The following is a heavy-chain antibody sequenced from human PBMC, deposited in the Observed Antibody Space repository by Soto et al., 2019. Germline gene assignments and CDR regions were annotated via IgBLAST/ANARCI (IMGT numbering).Heavy chain of an antibody. V-gene: IGHV3-30-3*01. Sequence: QVQLVESGGGVVQPGRSLRLSCAASGFTFSSYAMHWVRQAPGKGLEWVAVISYDGSNKYYADSVKGRFTISRDNSKNTLYLQMNSLRAEDTAVYYCARERPYYGSGSAFDYWGQGTLVTVSS. CDR1: GFTFSSYA. D-gene: IGHD3-10*01. CDR2: ISYDGSNK. CDR3: ARERPYYGSGSAFDY. J-gene: IGHJ4*02.